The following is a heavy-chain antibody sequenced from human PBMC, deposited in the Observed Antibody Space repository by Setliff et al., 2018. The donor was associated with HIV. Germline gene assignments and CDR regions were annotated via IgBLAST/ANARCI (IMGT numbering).Heavy chain of an antibody. J-gene: IGHJ4*02. CDR2: IYTSGST. V-gene: IGHV4-61*09. CDR3: ARERSRGYTDPPRFDY. Sequence: LSLTCTVSGGSISSGSYYWSWIRQPAGKGLEWIGHIYTSGSTNYNPSLKSRVTISVDTSKNQFSLRLTSVTAADTAVYYCARERSRGYTDPPRFDYWGQGTLVTVSS. D-gene: IGHD5-18*01. CDR1: GGSISSGSYY.